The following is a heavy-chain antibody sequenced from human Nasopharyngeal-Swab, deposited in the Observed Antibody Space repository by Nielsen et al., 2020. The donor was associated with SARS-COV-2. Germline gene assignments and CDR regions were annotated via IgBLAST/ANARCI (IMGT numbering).Heavy chain of an antibody. D-gene: IGHD1-1*01. CDR3: ARWNEEGARGYKGMDV. CDR2: IKQDGSEK. J-gene: IGHJ6*02. V-gene: IGHV3-7*02. Sequence: VRQAPGKGLEWVANIKQDGSEKYYVDSVKGRFTISRDNAKNSLYLQMSSLRTEDTAVYYCARWNEEGARGYKGMDVWGQGTTVTVSS.